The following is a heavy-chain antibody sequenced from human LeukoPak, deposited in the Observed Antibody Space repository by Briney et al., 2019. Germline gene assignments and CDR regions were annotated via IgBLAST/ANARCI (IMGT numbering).Heavy chain of an antibody. Sequence: GASVNHSFKASGGTFSIYAISWVRQAPGQGLEWMGGIIPIFGTANYAQKFQGRVTITADESTSTAYMELSSLRSEDTAVFYCARASRVSITMVRGYFAYWGQGTLVTVSS. CDR1: GGTFSIYA. J-gene: IGHJ4*02. D-gene: IGHD3-10*01. CDR3: ARASRVSITMVRGYFAY. CDR2: IIPIFGTA. V-gene: IGHV1-69*01.